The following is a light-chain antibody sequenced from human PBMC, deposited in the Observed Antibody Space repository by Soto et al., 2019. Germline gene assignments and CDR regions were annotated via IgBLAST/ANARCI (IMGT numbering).Light chain of an antibody. CDR3: QQYHRYPLT. CDR2: KAS. V-gene: IGKV1-5*03. Sequence: DIQMTQSPSTLSASVGDRVTITCRASQSISSWLAWYQQKPGKAPKLLLYKASSLESGVPSRFSGSGSGTEFTLTISSLQPDDFATYYGQQYHRYPLTFGGGTKVESK. J-gene: IGKJ4*01. CDR1: QSISSW.